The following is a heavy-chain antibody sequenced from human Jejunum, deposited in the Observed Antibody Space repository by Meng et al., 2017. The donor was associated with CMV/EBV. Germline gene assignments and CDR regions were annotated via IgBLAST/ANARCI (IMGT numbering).Heavy chain of an antibody. CDR3: TRVDTGTTFLHDF. J-gene: IGHJ4*02. D-gene: IGHD4-11*01. CDR2: IHHTGST. CDR1: GGSMPSNNYH. V-gene: IGHV4-39*07. Sequence: GGSMPSNNYHWGWIRHSPGKGLEWIGSIHHTGSTYYNPSLKRRLTISVDTSNNQFSLKLTSVTVADTAVYYCTRVDTGTTFLHDFWGQGTLVTVSS.